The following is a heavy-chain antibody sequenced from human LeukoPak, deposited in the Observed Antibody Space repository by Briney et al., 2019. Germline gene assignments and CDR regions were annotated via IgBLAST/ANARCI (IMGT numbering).Heavy chain of an antibody. CDR2: IYYSGST. J-gene: IGHJ4*02. Sequence: SETLSLTCTVSGGSISTYYWSWIRQPPGKGLEWIGYIYYSGSTKYNPSLKSRVTISVDMSRNHFSLKLSSVTAADTAVYYCARDYGGKFDYWGQGTLVTVSS. CDR1: GGSISTYY. D-gene: IGHD4-23*01. V-gene: IGHV4-59*01. CDR3: ARDYGGKFDY.